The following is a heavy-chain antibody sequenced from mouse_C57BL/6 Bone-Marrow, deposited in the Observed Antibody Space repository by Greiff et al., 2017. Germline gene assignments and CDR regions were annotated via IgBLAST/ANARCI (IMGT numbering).Heavy chain of an antibody. CDR2: IYPGSGST. J-gene: IGHJ4*01. Sequence: QVQLQQPGAELVKPGASVKMSCKASGYTFTSYWITWVKQRPGQGLEWIGDIYPGSGSTNYNEKFKSKATLTVDTSSSTAYMQLSSLTSEDSAVYYWARPYYYGSSYVYYAMDYWGQGTSVTVSS. V-gene: IGHV1-55*01. CDR3: ARPYYYGSSYVYYAMDY. D-gene: IGHD1-1*01. CDR1: GYTFTSYW.